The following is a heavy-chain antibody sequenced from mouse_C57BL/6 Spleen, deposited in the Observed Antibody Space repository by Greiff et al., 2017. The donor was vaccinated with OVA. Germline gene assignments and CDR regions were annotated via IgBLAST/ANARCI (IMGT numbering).Heavy chain of an antibody. CDR3: ARHGSTPFAY. D-gene: IGHD5-1*01. V-gene: IGHV5-9*01. CDR2: ISGGGGNT. Sequence: EVKLMESGGGLVKPGGSLKLSCAASGFTFSSSTMSWVRQTPEQRLEWVATISGGGGNTYYPDSVKGRFTISRDNAKNTLYLQMSSLRSEDTALYYCARHGSTPFAYWGQGTLVTVSA. J-gene: IGHJ3*01. CDR1: GFTFSSST.